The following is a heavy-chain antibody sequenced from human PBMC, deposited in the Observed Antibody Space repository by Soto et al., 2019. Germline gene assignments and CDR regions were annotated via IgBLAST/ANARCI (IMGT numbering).Heavy chain of an antibody. Sequence: LRLSCAASGFTFSSYSMGWVRQGPGKGLEWVAVVSIGGSTHYADSVRGRFTISRDNSKNTLSLQMNSLTAEDTAVYFCAKRRGAGGHFDYWGQGALVTVSS. J-gene: IGHJ4*02. V-gene: IGHV3-23*01. CDR2: VSIGGST. D-gene: IGHD2-15*01. CDR3: AKRRGAGGHFDY. CDR1: GFTFSSYS.